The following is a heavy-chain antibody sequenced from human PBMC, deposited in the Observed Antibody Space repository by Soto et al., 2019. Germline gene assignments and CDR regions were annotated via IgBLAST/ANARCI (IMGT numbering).Heavy chain of an antibody. D-gene: IGHD3-10*01. CDR3: ATWFGETPRHYYYYGMDV. CDR2: IYYSGST. Sequence: PSETLSLTCTVSGGSISSGGYYWSWIRQHPGKGLEWIGYIYYSGSTYYNPSLKSRVTISVDTYKNQFSLKLSSVTAADTAVYYCATWFGETPRHYYYYGMDVWGQGTTVTVSS. J-gene: IGHJ6*02. V-gene: IGHV4-31*03. CDR1: GGSISSGGYY.